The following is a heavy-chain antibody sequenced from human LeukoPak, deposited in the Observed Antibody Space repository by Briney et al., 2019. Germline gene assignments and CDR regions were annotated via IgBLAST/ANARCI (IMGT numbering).Heavy chain of an antibody. CDR1: GFIFSSYW. D-gene: IGHD1-1*01. Sequence: GGSLRLSCAASGFIFSSYWMSWVRQAPGKGLEWVANIKQDGSEKYYVDSVKGRFTISRDNAKNSLYLQMNSLRAEDTAVYCCSRVFRWTSRGGHYFDYWGQGTLVTVSS. V-gene: IGHV3-7*01. J-gene: IGHJ4*02. CDR3: SRVFRWTSRGGHYFDY. CDR2: IKQDGSEK.